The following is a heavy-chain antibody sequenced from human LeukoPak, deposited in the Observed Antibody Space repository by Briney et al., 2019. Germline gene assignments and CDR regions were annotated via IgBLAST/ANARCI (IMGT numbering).Heavy chain of an antibody. V-gene: IGHV3-7*03. CDR1: GFTFSNHW. CDR2: IKEDGSEK. CDR3: PREYSWDEYVWGSYRYHSYYFDY. J-gene: IGHJ4*02. D-gene: IGHD3-16*02. Sequence: GGSLRLSCAVSGFTFSNHWMSWVRQAPGKGLEWVVNIKEDGSEKDYVESVKGRFTISRDNAKNSLYLQMNRLRAADTAVYYCPREYSWDEYVWGSYRYHSYYFDYWGQGTLVTVSS.